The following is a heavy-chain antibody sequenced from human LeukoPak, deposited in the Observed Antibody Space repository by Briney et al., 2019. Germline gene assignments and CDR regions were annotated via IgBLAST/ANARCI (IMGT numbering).Heavy chain of an antibody. D-gene: IGHD1-14*01. Sequence: SSETLSLTCTVSGGSISSGDYYWNWIRQPPGKGLEWIGYIYYSGSTYYNPSLKSRVTISVDTSKNQFSLKLSSVTAADTAVYYCARGHPDHFDYWGQGTLVTVSS. CDR2: IYYSGST. CDR1: GGSISSGDYY. CDR3: ARGHPDHFDY. V-gene: IGHV4-30-4*01. J-gene: IGHJ4*02.